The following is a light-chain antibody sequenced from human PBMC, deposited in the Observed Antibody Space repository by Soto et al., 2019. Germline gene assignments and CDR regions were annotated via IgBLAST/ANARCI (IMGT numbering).Light chain of an antibody. CDR2: AAS. CDR1: QGISSY. J-gene: IGKJ4*01. V-gene: IGKV1-39*01. Sequence: DIRLTQSPSFLSASVGDRVTITCRASQGISSYLAWYQLKPGKAPKLLIYAASSLQSGVPSRFSGSGSGTDFTLTISSLQPEDFATYYCQQSYSTPRTFGGGTKVDIK. CDR3: QQSYSTPRT.